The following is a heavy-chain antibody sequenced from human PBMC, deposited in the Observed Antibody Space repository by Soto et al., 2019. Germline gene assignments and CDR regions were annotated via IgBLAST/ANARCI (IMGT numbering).Heavy chain of an antibody. CDR3: ARREINYYGSGSYYIEYFQH. D-gene: IGHD3-10*01. CDR2: IYYSGST. CDR1: GGSISSYY. J-gene: IGHJ1*01. Sequence: PSETLSLTCTVSGGSISSYYWSWIRQPPGKGLEGIGYIYYSGSTNYNPSLKSRVTISVDTSKNQFSLKLSSVTAADTAVYYCARREINYYGSGSYYIEYFQHWGQGTLVTVSS. V-gene: IGHV4-59*08.